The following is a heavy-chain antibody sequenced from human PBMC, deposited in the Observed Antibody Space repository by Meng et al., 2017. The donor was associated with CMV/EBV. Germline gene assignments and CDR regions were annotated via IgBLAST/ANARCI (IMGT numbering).Heavy chain of an antibody. CDR2: IFSNDEK. Sequence: SGPTLVKPTETLTLTCTVSGFSLSNASMGVSWIRQPPGKALEWLAHIFSNDEKSYSTSLKSRLTITKDTSKSQVVLTMTNMDPVDTASYSCARQYSSSSGYYYYGMDVWGQGTTVTVSS. CDR1: GFSLSNASMG. J-gene: IGHJ6*02. D-gene: IGHD6-6*01. V-gene: IGHV2-26*01. CDR3: ARQYSSSSGYYYYGMDV.